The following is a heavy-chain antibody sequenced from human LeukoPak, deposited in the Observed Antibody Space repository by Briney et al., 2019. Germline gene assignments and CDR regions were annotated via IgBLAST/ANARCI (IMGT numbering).Heavy chain of an antibody. CDR3: ARGFPPGSGSRGSHAFDV. J-gene: IGHJ3*01. Sequence: PSVTLSLTCAVSEMTFSAYYWNWIRQSPGKGLEWIGEINYGGSTKYTPALEGRGTILIDTSKNQFSLKLTSVTAADTAVHYCARGFPPGSGSRGSHAFDVWGRGPMVTLPS. V-gene: IGHV4-34*01. CDR1: EMTFSAYY. D-gene: IGHD6-19*01. CDR2: INYGGST.